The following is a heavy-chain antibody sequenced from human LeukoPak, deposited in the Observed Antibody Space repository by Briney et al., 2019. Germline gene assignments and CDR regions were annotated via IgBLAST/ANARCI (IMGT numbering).Heavy chain of an antibody. CDR2: IRYDGSNK. V-gene: IGHV3-30*02. Sequence: PGGSLRLSCAASGFTFSSYGMHWVRQAPGKGLEWVAFIRYDGSNKYYADSMKGRFTISRDDSKNTLYLQMNSLRAEDTAVYYCARGGVDLWGQGTPVTVSS. CDR3: ARGGVDL. CDR1: GFTFSSYG. J-gene: IGHJ4*02.